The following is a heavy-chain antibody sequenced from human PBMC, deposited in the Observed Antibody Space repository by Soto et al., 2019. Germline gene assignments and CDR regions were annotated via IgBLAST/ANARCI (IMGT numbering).Heavy chain of an antibody. CDR2: MYDTGST. Sequence: QLQLQESGSGQVKPSQTLSLTCAVSGASMSSGVYSWSWIRQPPGKGLEWIGYMYDTGSTYYNPSLKPRVTISADMSKNHLSLNLTSVTAADTAVYYCARDRGTGSFYPTWGQGILVTVSS. V-gene: IGHV4-30-2*01. CDR3: ARDRGTGSFYPT. D-gene: IGHD3-10*01. J-gene: IGHJ5*02. CDR1: GASMSSGVYS.